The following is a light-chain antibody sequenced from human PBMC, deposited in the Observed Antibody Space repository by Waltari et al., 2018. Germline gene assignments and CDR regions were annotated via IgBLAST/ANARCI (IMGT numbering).Light chain of an antibody. CDR1: QSISTY. CDR3: QQTYGSPPT. V-gene: IGKV1-39*01. J-gene: IGKJ3*01. Sequence: DIQMTQSPSSLSASVGDRVTIPCRASQSISTYLHWYQQKPGKAPKLLVYASSNIQTGVSSRFSGSGSGTDFTLTISSLEPEDFATYYCQQTYGSPPTFGPGTKVDI. CDR2: ASS.